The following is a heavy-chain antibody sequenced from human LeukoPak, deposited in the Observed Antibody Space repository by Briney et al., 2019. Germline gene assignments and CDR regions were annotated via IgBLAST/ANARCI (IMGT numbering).Heavy chain of an antibody. Sequence: RSSETLSLTCTVSGYSISSGYYWGWIRQPPGKGLEWIGSIYHSGSTYYNPSLKSRVTISVDTSKNQFSLKLSSVTAADTAVYYCARGRDPVTTLWIEGANWFDPWGQGTLVTVSS. D-gene: IGHD4-17*01. CDR2: IYHSGST. CDR1: GYSISSGYY. J-gene: IGHJ5*02. CDR3: ARGRDPVTTLWIEGANWFDP. V-gene: IGHV4-38-2*02.